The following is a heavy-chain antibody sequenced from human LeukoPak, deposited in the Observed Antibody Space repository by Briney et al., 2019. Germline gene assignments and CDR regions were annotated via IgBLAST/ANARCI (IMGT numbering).Heavy chain of an antibody. D-gene: IGHD5-18*01. J-gene: IGHJ5*01. CDR3: ARDIVMVTYWFDP. CDR2: INPNSGGT. Sequence: VASVKVSCKASGYTFTGYYMHWVRQAPGQGLEWMGWINPNSGGTNYAQKFQGRVTMTRDTSISTAYMELSRLRSDDTAVYYCARDIVMVTYWFDPWGQGTTVTVSS. CDR1: GYTFTGYY. V-gene: IGHV1-2*02.